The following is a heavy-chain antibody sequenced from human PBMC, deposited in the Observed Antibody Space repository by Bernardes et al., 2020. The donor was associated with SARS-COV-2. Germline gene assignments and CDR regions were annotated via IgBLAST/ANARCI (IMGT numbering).Heavy chain of an antibody. J-gene: IGHJ2*01. Sequence: VGSLIRSCEASGFSLSNYWMHWVRQVPGQGLVWLSRIGDGATTYAASVKGRFTISRDKARNTLHLQMDNLRVEDTAVYYCGKRAEVANHWYFDLWGRGTLVTVSS. V-gene: IGHV3-74*01. CDR2: IGDGAT. CDR1: GFSLSNYW. D-gene: IGHD2-21*01. CDR3: GKRAEVANHWYFDL.